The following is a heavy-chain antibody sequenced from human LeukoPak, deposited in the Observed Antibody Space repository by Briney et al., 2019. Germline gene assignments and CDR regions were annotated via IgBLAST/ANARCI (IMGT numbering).Heavy chain of an antibody. J-gene: IGHJ4*02. CDR2: FDPEDGET. D-gene: IGHD5-18*01. Sequence: ASVKVSCKVSGYTLTELSMHWVRQAPGKGLEWMGGFDPEDGETIYAQKFQGRVTMTEDTSTDTAYMELSSLRSEDTAVYYRATVEEWRLRDFLHYWGQGTLVTVSS. V-gene: IGHV1-24*01. CDR1: GYTLTELS. CDR3: ATVEEWRLRDFLHY.